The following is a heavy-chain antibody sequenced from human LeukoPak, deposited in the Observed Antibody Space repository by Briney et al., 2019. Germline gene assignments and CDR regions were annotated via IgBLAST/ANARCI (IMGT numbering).Heavy chain of an antibody. CDR1: GFTFSSYS. J-gene: IGHJ5*02. D-gene: IGHD3-10*01. V-gene: IGHV3-21*01. CDR2: ISSSSSYI. Sequence: GGSLRLSCAASGFTFSSYSMNWVRQAPGKGLEWVSSISSSSSYIYYADSVKGRFTISRDNAKNSLYLQMNSLRAEDTAVYYCARYGSGSYYRSRANNWFDPWGQGTLVTVSS. CDR3: ARYGSGSYYRSRANNWFDP.